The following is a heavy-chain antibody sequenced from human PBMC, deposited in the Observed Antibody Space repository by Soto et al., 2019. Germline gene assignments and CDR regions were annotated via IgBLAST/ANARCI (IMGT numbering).Heavy chain of an antibody. CDR3: XXXXXXXXXNYFDY. J-gene: IGHJ4*02. Sequence: QVQLVQSGAEVKKPGASVKVSCKASGYTFSNNHIHWVRXAXGQGLEWMGIINPSGGTNYPPKFXXXXXXXXXXXXXXXXXXXXXXXXXXXXXXXXXXXXXXXXXNYFDYWGQGTLVTVSS. CDR2: INPSGGT. V-gene: IGHV1-46*01. CDR1: GYTFSNNH.